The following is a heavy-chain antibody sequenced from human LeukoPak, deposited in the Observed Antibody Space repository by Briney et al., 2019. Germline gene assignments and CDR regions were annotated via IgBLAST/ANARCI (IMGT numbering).Heavy chain of an antibody. D-gene: IGHD1-1*01. V-gene: IGHV3-74*01. CDR2: INSDGSIT. Sequence: GGSLRLSCAASGFTFSSYWMHWVRQAPGKGLVWVSHINSDGSITSYADSVKGRFTISRDNSKNTLYLQMNSLRAEDTAVYYCAKDPLEWGQGTLVTVSS. CDR3: AKDPLE. J-gene: IGHJ4*02. CDR1: GFTFSSYW.